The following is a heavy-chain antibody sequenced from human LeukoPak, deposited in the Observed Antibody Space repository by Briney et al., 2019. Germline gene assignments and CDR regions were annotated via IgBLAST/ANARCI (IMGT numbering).Heavy chain of an antibody. V-gene: IGHV4-39*01. CDR1: GGSISSSSYY. CDR2: IYYSGST. J-gene: IGHJ4*02. CDR3: ASRYCSSTSCYRNFDY. Sequence: PSETLSLTCTVSGGSISSSSYYWGWIRQPPGKGLEWIGSIYYSGSTYYNPSLKSRVTISVDTSKNQFSLKLSSVTAADTAVYYCASRYCSSTSCYRNFDYWGQGTLVTVSS. D-gene: IGHD2-2*02.